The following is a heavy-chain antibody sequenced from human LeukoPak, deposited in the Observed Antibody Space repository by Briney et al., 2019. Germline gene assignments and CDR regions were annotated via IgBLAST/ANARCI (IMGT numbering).Heavy chain of an antibody. V-gene: IGHV4-59*01. Sequence: SETLSLTCTVSGGSISSYYWSWIRQPPGKGLEWIGYIYYSGSTNYNPSLKSRVTISVDTSKNQFSLKLSSVTAADTAVCYCARDSYYYDSSVMRAFDIWGQGTMVTVSS. CDR1: GGSISSYY. D-gene: IGHD3-22*01. CDR3: ARDSYYYDSSVMRAFDI. J-gene: IGHJ3*02. CDR2: IYYSGST.